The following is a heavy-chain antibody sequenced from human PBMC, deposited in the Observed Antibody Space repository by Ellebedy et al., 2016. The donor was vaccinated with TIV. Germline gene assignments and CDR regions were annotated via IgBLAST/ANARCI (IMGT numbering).Heavy chain of an antibody. Sequence: MPSETLSLTCTVSGASISSGDNYWTWIRQSPGKGLEWIGYMYYTGSAYYNPYLKSRITISFDTSKNQFSLNLTSVTAADTAVYYCARASLLGYFDPWGQGTLVTVSS. D-gene: IGHD1-1*01. CDR1: GASISSGDNY. V-gene: IGHV4-30-4*01. CDR2: MYYTGSA. J-gene: IGHJ5*02. CDR3: ARASLLGYFDP.